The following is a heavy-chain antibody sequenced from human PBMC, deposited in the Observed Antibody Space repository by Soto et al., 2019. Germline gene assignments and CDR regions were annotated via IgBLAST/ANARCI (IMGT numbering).Heavy chain of an antibody. D-gene: IGHD3-10*01. V-gene: IGHV1-18*01. CDR3: AREGYYYGSGSYSPPRYYGMDA. CDR1: GYTFTNYG. Sequence: QIQLVQSGAEVKKAGASVKVSCKASGYTFTNYGISWVRQALGQGLEWMGWISAYNDNTNYAQKFQGRVTLTTDTSQRTAYMERGSLTPAATAVSYCAREGYYYGSGSYSPPRYYGMDAWGKGTTVTVFS. CDR2: ISAYNDNT. J-gene: IGHJ6*04.